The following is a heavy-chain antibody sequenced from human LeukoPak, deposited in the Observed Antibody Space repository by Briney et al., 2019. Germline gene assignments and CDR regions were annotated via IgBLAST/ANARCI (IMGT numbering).Heavy chain of an antibody. CDR1: GFTFSSYT. Sequence: PGGSLRLSCAASGFTFSSYTMNWVRQAPGKGLEWVSSISASGSIYYVDSLKGRISISRDNAQSSLHLRMSSLRADDSAVYYCARDSIVGAIGWFDPWGQGTLVTVSS. J-gene: IGHJ5*02. CDR3: ARDSIVGAIGWFDP. CDR2: ISASGSI. V-gene: IGHV3-21*01. D-gene: IGHD1-26*01.